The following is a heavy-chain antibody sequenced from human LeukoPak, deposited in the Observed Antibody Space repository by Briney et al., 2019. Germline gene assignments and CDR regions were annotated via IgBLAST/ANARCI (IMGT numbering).Heavy chain of an antibody. J-gene: IGHJ4*02. CDR2: IIRIFGTA. V-gene: IGHV1-69*05. Sequence: GASVRVSCKASGGTFSSYAISWVRQAPGQGLEWMGGIIRIFGTANYAQTFQGRVTITTDESTSTPYMEVSRLRSEDTAVYYCARGGATVTTFRFDYWGQGTLVTVSS. CDR1: GGTFSSYA. CDR3: ARGGATVTTFRFDY. D-gene: IGHD4-11*01.